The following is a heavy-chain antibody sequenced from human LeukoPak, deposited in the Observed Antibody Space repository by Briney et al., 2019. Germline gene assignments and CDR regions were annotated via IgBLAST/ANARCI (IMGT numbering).Heavy chain of an antibody. V-gene: IGHV1-8*01. D-gene: IGHD6-19*01. J-gene: IGHJ6*02. Sequence: ASVKVSCKASGYTFTSYDINWVRPATGQGLEWMGWMNPNSGNTGYAQKFQGRVTMTRNTSISTAYMELSSLRSEDTAVYYCAREAGNYYYYGMDVWGQGTTVTVSS. CDR2: MNPNSGNT. CDR1: GYTFTSYD. CDR3: AREAGNYYYYGMDV.